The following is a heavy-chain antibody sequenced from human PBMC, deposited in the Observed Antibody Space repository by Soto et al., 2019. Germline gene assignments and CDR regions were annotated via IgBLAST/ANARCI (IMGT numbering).Heavy chain of an antibody. J-gene: IGHJ4*02. Sequence: GGSLRLSCKASVFYFRQFEMHWVRMHWVRQAPGKGLEWVSTISGGGDHTYYADSVKGRFTISRDNSKNTLYLQMNSLRAEDTAVYYCSNDIVVVVTANNYWGQGTRVTVSS. CDR2: ISGGGDHT. CDR1: VFYFRQFEMHWVR. CDR3: SNDIVVVVTANNY. V-gene: IGHV3-23*01. D-gene: IGHD2-15*01.